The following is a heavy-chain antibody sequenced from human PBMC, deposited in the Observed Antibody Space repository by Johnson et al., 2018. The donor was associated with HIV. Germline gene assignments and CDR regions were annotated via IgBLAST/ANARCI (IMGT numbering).Heavy chain of an antibody. J-gene: IGHJ3*02. Sequence: VQLVESGGGLVQPGGSLRLSCAASGFTFGTYWMSWVRQAPGKGLEWVANMKQDGSEQYYVDSVKGRFTISRDNAKNSLYLQMHSLRAEDTAMYYCAREQATLWFRASGAAFNIWGQGTMVTVSS. CDR1: GFTFGTYW. CDR2: MKQDGSEQ. D-gene: IGHD3-10*01. CDR3: AREQATLWFRASGAAFNI. V-gene: IGHV3-7*01.